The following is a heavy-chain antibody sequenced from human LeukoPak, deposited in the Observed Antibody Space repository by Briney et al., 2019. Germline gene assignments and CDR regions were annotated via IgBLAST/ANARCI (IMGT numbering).Heavy chain of an antibody. D-gene: IGHD4-17*01. V-gene: IGHV3-23*01. Sequence: GGSLRLSCAASGFTFRSYGMSWVRQAPGKGLEWVSGISGSGGSTYYADSVKGRFNISRDNSKNTLYLQMNSLRAEDTAVYYCAKLSRTTTKYGDDDYWGQGTLVTVSS. CDR3: AKLSRTTTKYGDDDY. J-gene: IGHJ4*02. CDR2: ISGSGGST. CDR1: GFTFRSYG.